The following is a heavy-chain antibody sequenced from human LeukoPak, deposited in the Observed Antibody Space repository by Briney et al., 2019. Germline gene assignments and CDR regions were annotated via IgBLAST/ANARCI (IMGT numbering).Heavy chain of an antibody. CDR3: AKVDDYGAWGDFNY. CDR2: ISAGGGAT. Sequence: GGSLRLSCAASGFTFSNYATSWVRQAPGKGLEWVAAISAGGGATYYADSVKGRFTISRDNSKNTLYLQMDSLRADDTAVYYCAKVDDYGAWGDFNYWGRGTLVTVSS. CDR1: GFTFSNYA. V-gene: IGHV3-23*01. D-gene: IGHD4-17*01. J-gene: IGHJ4*02.